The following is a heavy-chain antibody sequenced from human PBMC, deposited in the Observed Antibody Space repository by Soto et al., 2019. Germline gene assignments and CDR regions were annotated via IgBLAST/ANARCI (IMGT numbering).Heavy chain of an antibody. CDR3: VIDLDGSGSYYTDY. D-gene: IGHD3-10*01. V-gene: IGHV1-18*01. J-gene: IGHJ4*02. CDR1: GYVFISYG. Sequence: ASVKVSCKASGYVFISYGISWVRQAPGQGLEWMGWISRHNGNTHYAQKFQGRVTMTTDASTSTAYMELRSLRSDDTAVYYCVIDLDGSGSYYTDYWGQGTRGTVS. CDR2: ISRHNGNT.